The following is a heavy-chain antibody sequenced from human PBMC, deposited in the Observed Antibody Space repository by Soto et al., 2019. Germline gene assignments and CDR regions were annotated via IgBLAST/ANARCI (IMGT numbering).Heavy chain of an antibody. V-gene: IGHV4-59*01. Sequence: SETLSLTCTVSGGSISSYYWSWIRQPPGKGLEWIGYIYYSGSTNYNPSLKSRVTISVDTSKNQFSLKLSSVTAADTAVYYCAREARYYDSSGYPDYWGQGTMVTVYS. CDR3: AREARYYDSSGYPDY. J-gene: IGHJ4*02. CDR1: GGSISSYY. CDR2: IYYSGST. D-gene: IGHD3-22*01.